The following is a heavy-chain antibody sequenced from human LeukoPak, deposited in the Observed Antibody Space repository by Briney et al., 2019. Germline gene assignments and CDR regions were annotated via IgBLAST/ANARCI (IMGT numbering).Heavy chain of an antibody. V-gene: IGHV3-48*04. CDR3: ASRHTHEIDCGGDCYFFYYYYMDV. Sequence: QPGGSLRLSCAASGFTFSSYAMSWIRQAPGKGLEWVSYISSSGSTIYYADSVKGRFTISRDNAKNSLYLQMNSLRAEDTAVYYCASRHTHEIDCGGDCYFFYYYYMDVWGKGTTVTVSS. D-gene: IGHD2-21*01. CDR2: ISSSGSTI. CDR1: GFTFSSYA. J-gene: IGHJ6*03.